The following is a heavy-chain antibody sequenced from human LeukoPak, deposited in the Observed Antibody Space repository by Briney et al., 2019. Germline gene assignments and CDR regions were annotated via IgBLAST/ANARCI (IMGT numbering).Heavy chain of an antibody. CDR1: GFTFNSFA. V-gene: IGHV3-23*01. Sequence: GGALRLSCAASGFTFNSFAMNWVRQAPGKGLEWVSSISGSDGTSHYADFVKGRFTISRDNSKNTLYLQMNSLRAEDTAAYYCAKSLGVGGYTRYKGFDQWGQGTLVVVSS. CDR3: AKSLGVGGYTRYKGFDQ. D-gene: IGHD3-16*02. CDR2: ISGSDGTS. J-gene: IGHJ4*02.